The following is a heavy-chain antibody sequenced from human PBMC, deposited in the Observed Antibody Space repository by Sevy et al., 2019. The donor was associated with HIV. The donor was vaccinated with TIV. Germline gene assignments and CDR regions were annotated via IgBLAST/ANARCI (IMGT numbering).Heavy chain of an antibody. CDR3: ARDDGNYYFHY. J-gene: IGHJ4*02. Sequence: GGSLRLSCAASGFTFSKYWMGWVRQAPGKGLEWVANIKHDAGQKYYLDSVKGRFTISRDNAKNSLYLQMNSLRAEDTAVYFCARDDGNYYFHYWGQGTLVTVSS. D-gene: IGHD1-7*01. V-gene: IGHV3-7*01. CDR1: GFTFSKYW. CDR2: IKHDAGQK.